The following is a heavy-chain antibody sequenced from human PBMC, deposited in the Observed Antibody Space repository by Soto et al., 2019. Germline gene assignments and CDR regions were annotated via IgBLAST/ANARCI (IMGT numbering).Heavy chain of an antibody. CDR2: IYYSGST. J-gene: IGHJ4*02. V-gene: IGHV4-30-4*01. CDR1: GGSISSGDYY. Sequence: SETLSLTCTVSGGSISSGDYYWSWIRQPPGKGLEWIGYIYYSGSTYYNPSLKSRVTISVDTSKNQFSLKLSSVTAADTAVYYCARVNWNEPIDYWGQGTLVTVSS. D-gene: IGHD1-20*01. CDR3: ARVNWNEPIDY.